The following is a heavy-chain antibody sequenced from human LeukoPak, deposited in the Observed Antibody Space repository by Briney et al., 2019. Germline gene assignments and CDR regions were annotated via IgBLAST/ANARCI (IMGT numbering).Heavy chain of an antibody. J-gene: IGHJ4*02. V-gene: IGHV3-15*01. CDR1: GFTFSNAW. Sequence: GRSLRLSCAASGFTFSNAWMSWVRQAPGKGLEWVGRIKSKTDGGTTDYAAPVKGRFTISRDDSKNTLYLQMNSLKTEDTAVYYCTTRSDDFWSGYPDYWGQGTLVTVSS. D-gene: IGHD3-3*01. CDR2: IKSKTDGGTT. CDR3: TTRSDDFWSGYPDY.